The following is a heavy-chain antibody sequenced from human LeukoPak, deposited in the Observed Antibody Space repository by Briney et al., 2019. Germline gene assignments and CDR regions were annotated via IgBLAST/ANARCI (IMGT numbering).Heavy chain of an antibody. Sequence: GGSLRLSCAASGFTFSNAWLSWGRQAPGMGLQWVGRLKSKTDGGTTDYAAPVKGRFTISRDDSKNTLYLQMNSLKTEDTAVYYCTTESVGTGKFDYWGQGTLVTVSS. CDR3: TTESVGTGKFDY. J-gene: IGHJ4*02. CDR1: GFTFSNAW. D-gene: IGHD3-10*01. CDR2: LKSKTDGGTT. V-gene: IGHV3-15*01.